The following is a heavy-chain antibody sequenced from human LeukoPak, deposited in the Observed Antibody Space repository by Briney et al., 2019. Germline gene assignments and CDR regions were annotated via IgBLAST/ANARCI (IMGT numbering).Heavy chain of an antibody. Sequence: SETLSLTCAVYGGSFSGYYWSWIRQPPGKGLEWIGYIYYSGSTNYNPSPKSRVTISVDTSKNQFPLKLSSVTAADTAVYYCARDTGEAITMVRGVRYYYYMDVWGKGTTVTVSS. CDR3: ARDTGEAITMVRGVRYYYYMDV. D-gene: IGHD3-10*01. CDR1: GGSFSGYY. CDR2: IYYSGST. V-gene: IGHV4-59*01. J-gene: IGHJ6*03.